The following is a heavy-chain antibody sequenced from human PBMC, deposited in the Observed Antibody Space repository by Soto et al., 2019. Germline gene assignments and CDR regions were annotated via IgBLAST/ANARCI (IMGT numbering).Heavy chain of an antibody. CDR3: ATNLYGDHYYYYMDV. CDR1: GFTFSSYA. J-gene: IGHJ6*03. CDR2: ISSNGGST. D-gene: IGHD4-17*01. V-gene: IGHV3-64*01. Sequence: GGSLRLSCAASGFTFSSYAMHWVRQAPGKGLEYVSAISSNGGSTYYANSVKGRFTISRDNSKNTLYLQMGSLRAEDMAVYYCATNLYGDHYYYYMDVWGKGTTVTVSS.